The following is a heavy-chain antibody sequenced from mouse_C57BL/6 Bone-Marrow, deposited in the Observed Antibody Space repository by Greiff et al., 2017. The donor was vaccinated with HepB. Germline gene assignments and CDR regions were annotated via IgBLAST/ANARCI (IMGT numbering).Heavy chain of an antibody. V-gene: IGHV4-1*01. J-gene: IGHJ2*01. D-gene: IGHD2-4*01. CDR2: INPDSSTI. Sequence: EAGGIAFSRYWMSWVRRAPGKGLEWIGEINPDSSTINYAPSLKDKFIISRDNAKNTLYLQMSKVRSEDTALYYCAREGLRPFDYWGQGTTLTVSS. CDR3: AREGLRPFDY. CDR1: GIAFSRYW.